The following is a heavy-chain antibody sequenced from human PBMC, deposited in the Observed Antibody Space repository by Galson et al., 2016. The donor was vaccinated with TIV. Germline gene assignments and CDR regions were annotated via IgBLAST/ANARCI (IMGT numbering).Heavy chain of an antibody. Sequence: SLRLSCAASGFTFSSYSMNWVRQAPGKGLEWVSSISSRVTKIYYADSVKGRFTLSRDNAKTSRYLKMTSLSAEDTAVYYCASDLGQQWLDGLGYYYYAMDVWGQGTTVTVSS. CDR1: GFTFSSYS. J-gene: IGHJ6*02. D-gene: IGHD6-19*01. CDR3: ASDLGQQWLDGLGYYYYAMDV. CDR2: ISSRVTKI. V-gene: IGHV3-21*01.